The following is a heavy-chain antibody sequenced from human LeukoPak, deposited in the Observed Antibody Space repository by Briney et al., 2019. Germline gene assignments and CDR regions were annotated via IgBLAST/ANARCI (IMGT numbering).Heavy chain of an antibody. J-gene: IGHJ3*02. V-gene: IGHV4-61*02. Sequence: SETLSLTCTVSGGSISSGSYYWSWIRQPAGKGLEWIGRIYTSGSTNYNPSLKSRVTISVDTSKNQFSLKLSSVTAADTAVYYCARARGHVSEAFDIWGQGTMVTVSS. CDR2: IYTSGST. D-gene: IGHD3-10*01. CDR1: GGSISSGSYY. CDR3: ARARGHVSEAFDI.